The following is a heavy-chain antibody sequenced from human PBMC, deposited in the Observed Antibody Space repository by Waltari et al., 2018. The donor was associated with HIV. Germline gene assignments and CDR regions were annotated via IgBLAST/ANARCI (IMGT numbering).Heavy chain of an antibody. CDR1: GFSFSTSW. Sequence: EVQLVESGGGLVQHGESLRLSCTASGFSFSTSWMSWVRQSPGKGLEWVANMKEDGSEKRYADSVKGRFIISRDNAMNSLYLQMNNLRAEDTAVYYCATGFVPGYWGQGTLVTVSS. D-gene: IGHD3-10*01. CDR2: MKEDGSEK. V-gene: IGHV3-7*01. J-gene: IGHJ4*02. CDR3: ATGFVPGY.